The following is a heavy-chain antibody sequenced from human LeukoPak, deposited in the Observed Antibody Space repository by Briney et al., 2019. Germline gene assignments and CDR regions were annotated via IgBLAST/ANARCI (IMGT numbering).Heavy chain of an antibody. CDR1: GFTFSSYS. CDR2: ISSSSSTI. Sequence: PGGSLRLSCAASGFTFSSYSMNWVRQAPGKGLEWVSYISSSSSTIYYADSVKGRFTISRDNAKNSLYLQMNSLRAEDTAVYYCASTDRSGWLLAIYAFDIWGQGTMVTVSS. V-gene: IGHV3-48*04. J-gene: IGHJ3*02. CDR3: ASTDRSGWLLAIYAFDI. D-gene: IGHD6-19*01.